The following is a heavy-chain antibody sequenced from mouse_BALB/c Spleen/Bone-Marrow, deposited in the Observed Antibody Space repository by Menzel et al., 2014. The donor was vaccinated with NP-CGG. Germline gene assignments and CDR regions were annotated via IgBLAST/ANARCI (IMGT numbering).Heavy chain of an antibody. V-gene: IGHV1S81*02. J-gene: IGHJ2*01. CDR2: INPSNGGT. Sequence: GAELVKPGASVKLSCKASGYTFTSYYMYWVKQRPGQGLEWIGEINPSNGGTNFNEKFKSKATLTVDRSSSTAYMQLSSLTSEDSAVYYCTRYGNYYFDYWGQGTTLTVSS. D-gene: IGHD2-1*01. CDR1: GYTFTSYY. CDR3: TRYGNYYFDY.